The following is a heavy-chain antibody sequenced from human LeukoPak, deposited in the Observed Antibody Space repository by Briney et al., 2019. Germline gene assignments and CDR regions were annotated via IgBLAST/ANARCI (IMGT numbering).Heavy chain of an antibody. V-gene: IGHV4-38-2*01. Sequence: SETLSLTCVVSGYSISNDYYWGWIRQPPGKGLEWIGNIYHSGGPYYNPSLKSRVTILVDTSKNQFSLKLSSVTAADTAVYYCAKAGTTGIHHWFDPWGQGNLVTVSS. CDR2: IYHSGGP. CDR3: AKAGTTGIHHWFDP. CDR1: GYSISNDYY. J-gene: IGHJ5*02. D-gene: IGHD1-1*01.